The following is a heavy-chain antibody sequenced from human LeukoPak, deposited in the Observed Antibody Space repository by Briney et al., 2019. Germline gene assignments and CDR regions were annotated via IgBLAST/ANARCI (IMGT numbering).Heavy chain of an antibody. CDR1: GGSFSGYY. Sequence: PSETLSLTCAVYGGSFSGYYWSWIRQPPGKGLEWIGEINHSGSTNYNPSLKSRVTMSVDTSKNQFSLKLNSVTAADTAVYYCARGPHYALGIYFVYWGQGTLVTVSS. V-gene: IGHV4-34*01. J-gene: IGHJ4*02. CDR3: ARGPHYALGIYFVY. D-gene: IGHD7-27*01. CDR2: INHSGST.